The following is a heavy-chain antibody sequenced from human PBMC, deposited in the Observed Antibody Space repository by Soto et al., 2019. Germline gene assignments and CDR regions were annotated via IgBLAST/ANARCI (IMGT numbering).Heavy chain of an antibody. CDR3: ARNRGSYYPFDAFDI. V-gene: IGHV3-30-3*01. Sequence: PGGSLRLSCAASGFNFSSYAMHGVRQAPGKGLEWVAVISYDGSIKYYAHSVKGRFTISRDNSKSTLYLQMNSLRAEDTAVYYCARNRGSYYPFDAFDIWGQGTMVTVSS. CDR2: ISYDGSIK. J-gene: IGHJ3*02. D-gene: IGHD1-26*01. CDR1: GFNFSSYA.